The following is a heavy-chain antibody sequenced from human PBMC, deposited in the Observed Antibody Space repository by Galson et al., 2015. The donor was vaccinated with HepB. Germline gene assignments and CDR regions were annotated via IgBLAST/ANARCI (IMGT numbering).Heavy chain of an antibody. V-gene: IGHV3-11*01. D-gene: IGHD1-26*01. CDR3: ARCLLSATCYLDY. Sequence: SLRLSCAASGFTFSDYFMSWIRQAPGKGLEWVSHISSDGITIYYADSVKGRFTSSRDNPKNSLYLQMNSLRAEDTAVYYCARCLLSATCYLDYWGQGTLVTVSS. J-gene: IGHJ4*02. CDR1: GFTFSDYF. CDR2: ISSDGITI.